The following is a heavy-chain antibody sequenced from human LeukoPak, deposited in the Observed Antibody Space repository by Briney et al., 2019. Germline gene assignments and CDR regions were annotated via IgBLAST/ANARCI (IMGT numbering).Heavy chain of an antibody. CDR3: ARHQNYDSSGYYPLDF. CDR1: GGSISSSSYY. J-gene: IGHJ4*02. CDR2: IYYSGST. V-gene: IGHV4-39*01. Sequence: SETLSLTCTVSGGSISSSSYYWGWIRQPPGKGLEWIGSIYYSGSTYYNPSLKSRVTISVDTSKNQFSLKLSSVTAADTAVYYCARHQNYDSSGYYPLDFWGQGTLVTVSS. D-gene: IGHD3-22*01.